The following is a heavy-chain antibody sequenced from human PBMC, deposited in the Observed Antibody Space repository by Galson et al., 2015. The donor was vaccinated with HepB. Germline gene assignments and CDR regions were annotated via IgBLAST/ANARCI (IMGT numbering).Heavy chain of an antibody. Sequence: SLRLSCAASGFTFSSYGMHWVRQAPGKGLEWVAVIWYDGSNKYYADSVKGRFTISRDNSKNTLYLQMNSLRAEDTAVYYCARDSSSGFVDYWGQGTLVSVSS. CDR3: ARDSSSGFVDY. V-gene: IGHV3-33*01. CDR1: GFTFSSYG. D-gene: IGHD6-19*01. CDR2: IWYDGSNK. J-gene: IGHJ4*02.